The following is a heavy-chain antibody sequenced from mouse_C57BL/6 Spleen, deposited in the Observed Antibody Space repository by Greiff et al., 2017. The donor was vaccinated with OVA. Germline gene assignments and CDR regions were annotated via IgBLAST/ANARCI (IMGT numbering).Heavy chain of an antibody. CDR2: IDPSDSYT. V-gene: IGHV1-50*01. CDR1: GYTFTSYW. Sequence: QVQLQQPGAELVKPGASVKLSCKASGYTFTSYWMQWVKQRPGQGLEWIGEIDPSDSYTNYNQKFKGKATLTVDTSSSTAYMQLSSLTSEDSAVYYCARGGNGYLDYWGQGTTLTVSS. CDR3: ARGGNGYLDY. J-gene: IGHJ2*01. D-gene: IGHD1-1*02.